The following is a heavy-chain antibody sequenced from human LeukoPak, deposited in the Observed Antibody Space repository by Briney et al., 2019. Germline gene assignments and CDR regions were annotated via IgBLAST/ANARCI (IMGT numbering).Heavy chain of an antibody. CDR2: IKQDGSEK. CDR1: GFTFSSYW. V-gene: IGHV3-7*01. D-gene: IGHD6-19*01. Sequence: GGSLRLSCAASGFTFSSYWVSWVRQAPGKGLEWVANIKQDGSEKYYVDSVKGRFTISRDNAKNSLYLQMNSLRADDTAVYYCAREQGAVAGDYWGQGTLVTVSS. CDR3: AREQGAVAGDY. J-gene: IGHJ4*02.